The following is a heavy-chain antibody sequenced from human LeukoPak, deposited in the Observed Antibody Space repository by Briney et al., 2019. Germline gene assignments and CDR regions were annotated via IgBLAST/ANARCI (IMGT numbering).Heavy chain of an antibody. CDR3: AREGITMVRGVDY. CDR1: GFTFSSYE. D-gene: IGHD3-10*01. CDR2: ISSSGSTI. Sequence: GGSLRLSCAASGFTFSSYEMNWVRQAPGKGLEWVSYISSSGSTIYYADSVKGRFTISRDNAKNSLYLQMNSLRAEDTAVYYCAREGITMVRGVDYWGQGTPVAVSS. J-gene: IGHJ4*02. V-gene: IGHV3-48*03.